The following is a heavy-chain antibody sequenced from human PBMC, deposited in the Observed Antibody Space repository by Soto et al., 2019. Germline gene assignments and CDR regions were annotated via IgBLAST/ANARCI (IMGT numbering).Heavy chain of an antibody. CDR2: IYYRGST. J-gene: IGHJ6*02. Sequence: SETLSLTCTVSGGSISNYYWSWIRQPPGKGLEWIGYIYYRGSTNYNPSLKSRVTISVDTSKNQFSLKLSSVTAADTAMYYCARSRYSYGFYYYYGMDVWGQGTTVTV. CDR3: ARSRYSYGFYYYYGMDV. D-gene: IGHD5-18*01. V-gene: IGHV4-59*01. CDR1: GGSISNYY.